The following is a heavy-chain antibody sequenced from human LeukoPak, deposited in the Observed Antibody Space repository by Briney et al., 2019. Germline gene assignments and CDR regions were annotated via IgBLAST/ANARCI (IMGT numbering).Heavy chain of an antibody. D-gene: IGHD3-16*02. CDR3: ARVAGGDYDYACGTYRPSCFDF. V-gene: IGHV4-31*11. Sequence: SETLSLTCAVSGGSLSSGGYYWSWIRQYPGKGLEWIGNIYYSESTYYNSSLKTRLSISVDTSNNQFSLRLSSVTAADTAVYYCARVAGGDYDYACGTYRPSCFDFWGQGTLVTVSS. CDR1: GGSLSSGGYY. CDR2: IYYSEST. J-gene: IGHJ4*02.